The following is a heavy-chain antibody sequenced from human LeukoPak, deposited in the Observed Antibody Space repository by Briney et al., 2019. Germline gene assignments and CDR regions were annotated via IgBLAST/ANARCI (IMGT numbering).Heavy chain of an antibody. CDR2: ISSSSSYI. CDR3: ARERSEMRYDSSGYYSPMDYYYYMDV. V-gene: IGHV3-21*01. J-gene: IGHJ6*03. CDR1: GFTFSSYS. D-gene: IGHD3-22*01. Sequence: SGGSLRLSCAASGFTFSSYSMNWVRQAPGKGLEWVSSISSSSSYIYYADSVKGRFTISRDNAKNSLYLQMNSLRAEDTAVYYCARERSEMRYDSSGYYSPMDYYYYMDVWGKGTTVTISS.